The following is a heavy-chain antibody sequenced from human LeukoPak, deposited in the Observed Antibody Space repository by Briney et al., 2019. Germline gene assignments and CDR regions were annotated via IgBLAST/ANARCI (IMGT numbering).Heavy chain of an antibody. V-gene: IGHV4-34*01. Sequence: SEALSLTCAVYGGSFSGYYWSWIRQPPGKGLEWIGEINHSGSTNYNPSLKSRVTISVDTSKNQFSLKLSSVTAADTAVYYCARPQRRYSSSALDYWGQGTLVTVSS. CDR1: GGSFSGYY. D-gene: IGHD6-6*01. J-gene: IGHJ4*02. CDR2: INHSGST. CDR3: ARPQRRYSSSALDY.